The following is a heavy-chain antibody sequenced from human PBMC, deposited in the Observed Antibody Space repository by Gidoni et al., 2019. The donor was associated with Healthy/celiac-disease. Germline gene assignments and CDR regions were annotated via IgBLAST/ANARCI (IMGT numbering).Heavy chain of an antibody. V-gene: IGHV1-18*01. D-gene: IGHD2-2*01. CDR1: GYTFTSYG. CDR3: ARVPRGYCSSTSCSYNWFDP. J-gene: IGHJ5*02. Sequence: VQLVQSGAEVKKPGASVKVSCKASGYTFTSYGISWVRQAPGQGLEWMGWISAYNGNTNYAQKLQGRVTMTTDTSTRTAYMELRSLRSDDTAVYYCARVPRGYCSSTSCSYNWFDPGGQGTLVTVSS. CDR2: ISAYNGNT.